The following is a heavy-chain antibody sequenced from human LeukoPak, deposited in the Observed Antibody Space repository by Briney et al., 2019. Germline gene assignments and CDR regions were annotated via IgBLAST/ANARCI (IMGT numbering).Heavy chain of an antibody. CDR3: ARGLRIINGLDG. CDR2: INPNSGGT. CDR1: GYTFTGYY. D-gene: IGHD2-15*01. J-gene: IGHJ6*02. V-gene: IGHV1-2*02. Sequence: GASVKVSCKASGYTFTGYYMHWVRQAPGQGLEWMGCINPNSGGTNYAQKLQGRVTLTSDTSISTAYMELSLLTSDDTAIYYCARGLRIINGLDGWGQGTTVIVSS.